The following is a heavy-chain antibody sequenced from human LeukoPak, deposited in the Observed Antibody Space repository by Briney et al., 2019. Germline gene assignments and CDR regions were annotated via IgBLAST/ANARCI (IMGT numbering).Heavy chain of an antibody. Sequence: GGSLRLSCAASGFTFSSYSMNWVRQAPGKGLEWVLSISSSSSYIYYADSVKGRFTISRNNSKNTLYLQMNSLRAEDTAVYYCARDGTTYYDFWIGYFWSPRKRFDYWGQGALVTVSS. V-gene: IGHV3-21*01. CDR3: ARDGTTYYDFWIGYFWSPRKRFDY. J-gene: IGHJ4*02. CDR2: ISSSSSYI. D-gene: IGHD3-3*01. CDR1: GFTFSSYS.